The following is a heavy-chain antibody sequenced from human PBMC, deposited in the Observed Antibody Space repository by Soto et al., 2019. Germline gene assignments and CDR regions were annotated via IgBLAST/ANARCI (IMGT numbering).Heavy chain of an antibody. D-gene: IGHD2-21*01. Sequence: EVHLVESGGGLVQPGGSLRLSCAASGFTFSSYWMTWVRQAPGKGLEWVANTKPDGSEKNYVGSVKGRFTISRDSAKNSLFLQMDSLRAEDTAVYYCARVAYVDESFDYWGQGTLVTVSS. CDR3: ARVAYVDESFDY. CDR1: GFTFSSYW. V-gene: IGHV3-7*01. CDR2: TKPDGSEK. J-gene: IGHJ4*02.